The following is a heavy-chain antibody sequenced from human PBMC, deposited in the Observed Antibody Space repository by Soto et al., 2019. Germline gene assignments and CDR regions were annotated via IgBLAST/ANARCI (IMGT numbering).Heavy chain of an antibody. J-gene: IGHJ6*02. V-gene: IGHV4-31*03. CDR3: ARESAQDYDFWSGYYRTAYSPTDYYGMDV. CDR1: GGSISSGGYY. CDR2: MYYSGST. D-gene: IGHD3-3*01. Sequence: PSETLSLTCTVSGGSISSGGYYWSWIRQHPGKGLEWIGYMYYSGSTDYNPSLKSRVTISVDTSKNQFSLKLSSVTAADTAVYYCARESAQDYDFWSGYYRTAYSPTDYYGMDVWGQGTTVTVSS.